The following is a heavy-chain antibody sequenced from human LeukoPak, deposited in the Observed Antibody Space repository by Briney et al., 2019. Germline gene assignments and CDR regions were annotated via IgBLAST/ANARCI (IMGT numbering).Heavy chain of an antibody. CDR1: GGSISSYY. V-gene: IGHV4-59*01. CDR2: IYYSGST. Sequence: SETLSLTCTVSGGSISSYYWSWIRQPPGKGLEWIGNIYYSGSTNYNPSLKSRVTISVDTSKNQFSLKLSSVTAADTAVYYSTRGSIAYYYMDVWGKGTTVTISS. D-gene: IGHD3-22*01. J-gene: IGHJ6*03. CDR3: TRGSIAYYYMDV.